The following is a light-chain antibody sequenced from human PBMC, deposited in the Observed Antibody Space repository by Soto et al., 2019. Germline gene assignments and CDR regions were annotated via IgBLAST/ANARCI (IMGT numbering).Light chain of an antibody. CDR1: SSDVGGYNY. V-gene: IGLV2-11*01. CDR3: CSYAGSYTML. J-gene: IGLJ2*01. Sequence: QSALTQPRSVSGSPGQSVTISCTGTSSDVGGYNYVSWYQQQPGKAPKFIIYDVNKRPSGVPDRFSGSKSGTTASLTISGLQADDEADYYCCSYAGSYTMLFGGGTQLTVL. CDR2: DVN.